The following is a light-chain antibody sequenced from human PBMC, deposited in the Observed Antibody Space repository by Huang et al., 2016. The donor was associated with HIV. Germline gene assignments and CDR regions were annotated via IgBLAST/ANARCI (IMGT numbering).Light chain of an antibody. Sequence: IHLTQSPSSLSLFAGDRVTITCRASQDLNNYIAWYQQKPGKDPKRLIYGASTLQSGVPSRFSGSGSGTDFSLSIAGLQPEDSATYYCQQVNSFPLTFGGGTQVEIK. V-gene: IGKV1-9*01. CDR3: QQVNSFPLT. J-gene: IGKJ4*01. CDR1: QDLNNY. CDR2: GAS.